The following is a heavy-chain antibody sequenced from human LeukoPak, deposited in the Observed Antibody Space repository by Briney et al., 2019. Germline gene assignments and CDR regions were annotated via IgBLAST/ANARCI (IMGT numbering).Heavy chain of an antibody. CDR1: GYTFTSYG. CDR3: ARDRRYSSGWFFPRFDY. CDR2: INAYNGNT. V-gene: IGHV1-18*01. Sequence: ASVKVSCKASGYTFTSYGISWVRQAPGQGLEWMGWINAYNGNTNYAQKLQGRVTMTTDTSTSKAYMELRSLRSDDTAVYYCARDRRYSSGWFFPRFDYWGQGTLVTVSS. J-gene: IGHJ4*02. D-gene: IGHD6-19*01.